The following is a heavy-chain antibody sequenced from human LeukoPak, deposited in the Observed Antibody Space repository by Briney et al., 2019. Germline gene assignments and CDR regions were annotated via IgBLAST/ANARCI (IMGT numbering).Heavy chain of an antibody. D-gene: IGHD6-13*01. CDR1: GFTFSTYG. CDR3: ATTAAAGQLDY. Sequence: GGSLRLSCAASGFTFSTYGMTWVRQAPAKGLEWVSSITDSGGSTYYADSVKGRFTIFRDNSKNTLYVQMNSLRDEDTAIYYCATTAAAGQLDYWGQGTLVTVSS. CDR2: ITDSGGST. V-gene: IGHV3-23*01. J-gene: IGHJ4*02.